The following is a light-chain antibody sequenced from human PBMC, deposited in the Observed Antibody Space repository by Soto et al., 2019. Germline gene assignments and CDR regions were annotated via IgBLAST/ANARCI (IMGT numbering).Light chain of an antibody. CDR1: QSVSSN. V-gene: IGKV3-15*01. Sequence: EIVMTQSPATLSVSPGERATLSCRASQSVSSNLAWYQQKPGQAPRLLIYGASTRATCIPARFSGSGSGTEFTLTISSLQSEDFAVYYCQQYNDWLWTFGQGTKVDIK. CDR3: QQYNDWLWT. J-gene: IGKJ1*01. CDR2: GAS.